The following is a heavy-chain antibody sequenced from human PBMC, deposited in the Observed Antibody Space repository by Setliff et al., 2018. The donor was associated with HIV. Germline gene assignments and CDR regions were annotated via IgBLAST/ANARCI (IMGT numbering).Heavy chain of an antibody. CDR1: SGSFSGYY. Sequence: KTSETLSLTCAVYSGSFSGYYWSWIRQPPGKGLEWIGEINHSGSTNYNPSLKSRVTISIDTSKNQFSVKLNFVTAADTAVYYCAREQWLVTRGYFDSWGQGIMVTAPQ. CDR2: INHSGST. V-gene: IGHV4-34*01. J-gene: IGHJ4*02. D-gene: IGHD6-19*01. CDR3: AREQWLVTRGYFDS.